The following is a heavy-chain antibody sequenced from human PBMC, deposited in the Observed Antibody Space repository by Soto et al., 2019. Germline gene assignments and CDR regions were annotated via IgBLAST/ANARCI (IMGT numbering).Heavy chain of an antibody. CDR3: ARPRHSSWWGWFDP. D-gene: IGHD2-8*02. Sequence: SETLSLTCTVSGGSISSSSYYWGWIRQPPGKGLEWIGSIYYSGSTYYNPSLKSRVTISVDTSKNQFSLKLSSVTAADTAVYYCARPRHSSWWGWFDPWGQGTLVTVSS. CDR2: IYYSGST. J-gene: IGHJ5*02. V-gene: IGHV4-39*01. CDR1: GGSISSSSYY.